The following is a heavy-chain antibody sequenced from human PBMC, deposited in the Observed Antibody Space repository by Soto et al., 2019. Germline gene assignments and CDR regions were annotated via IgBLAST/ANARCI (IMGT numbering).Heavy chain of an antibody. CDR1: GFTFSSYG. CDR2: IWYDGNNK. V-gene: IGHV3-33*01. J-gene: IGHJ4*02. CDR3: AARIAAATMFDY. D-gene: IGHD6-13*01. Sequence: QGQLVESGGGAVQPGRSLRLSCAASGFTFSSYGMHWVRQAPGKGLEWVAVIWYDGNNKYYADSVKGRFSISRDNSKNTLFLQMNSLRAEDTAVYYCAARIAAATMFDYWGRGTLVTVSS.